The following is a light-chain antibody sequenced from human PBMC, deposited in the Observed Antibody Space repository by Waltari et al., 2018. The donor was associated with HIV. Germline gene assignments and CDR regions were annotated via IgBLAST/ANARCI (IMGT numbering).Light chain of an antibody. V-gene: IGLV2-8*01. CDR2: EVS. J-gene: IGLJ2*01. Sequence: QSALTQPPSASGPPGQSVPISCTGASSDLGVYNSVSWYQQRPGKAPKVIISEVSKRSSGGPNRCSGSTSGNTASLTVSGRQADDEAEYFCSFYGGSNILVFGGGTKLTVL. CDR1: SSDLGVYNS. CDR3: SFYGGSNILV.